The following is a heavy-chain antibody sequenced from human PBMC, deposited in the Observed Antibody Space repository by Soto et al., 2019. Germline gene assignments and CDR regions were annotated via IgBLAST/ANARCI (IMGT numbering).Heavy chain of an antibody. CDR1: GFIFRNYW. CDR3: ARGGYYDSSGYYVIDY. J-gene: IGHJ4*02. V-gene: IGHV3-7*03. D-gene: IGHD3-22*01. Sequence: GGSLRLSCAASGFIFRNYWMSWVRQAPGKGLEWVANIKQDGSEKYYVDSVKGRFIISRDNAKNSLYLQMNSLRSEDTAVYYCARGGYYDSSGYYVIDYWGQGTLVTVSS. CDR2: IKQDGSEK.